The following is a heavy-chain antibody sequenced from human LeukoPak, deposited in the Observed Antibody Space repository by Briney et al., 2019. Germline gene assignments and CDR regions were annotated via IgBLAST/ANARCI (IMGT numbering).Heavy chain of an antibody. CDR1: GFTFSSYA. CDR2: ISSSGSTT. J-gene: IGHJ4*02. V-gene: IGHV3-23*01. D-gene: IGHD3-10*01. Sequence: GGSLRLSCAASGFTFSSYAMSGVRQAPGKGLEWVSAISSSGSTTYYTDSVKGRFTISRDNSKNTFYLQMNSLRAEDTALYYCAKAAVPGSKYYFDYWGQGTLVTVSS. CDR3: AKAAVPGSKYYFDY.